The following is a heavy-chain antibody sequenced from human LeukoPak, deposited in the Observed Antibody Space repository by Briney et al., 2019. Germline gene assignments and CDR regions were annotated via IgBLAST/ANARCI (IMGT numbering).Heavy chain of an antibody. D-gene: IGHD3-22*01. CDR1: GYTFTGYY. Sequence: GASVKVSCKASGYTFTGYYMHWVRQAPGQGLEWMGWINPNSGGTNYAQKFQGRVTMTRDTSISTAYMELSRLRSDDTAVYYCARDRKSITMIVVATDAFDIWGQGTMATVSS. V-gene: IGHV1-2*02. CDR3: ARDRKSITMIVVATDAFDI. CDR2: INPNSGGT. J-gene: IGHJ3*02.